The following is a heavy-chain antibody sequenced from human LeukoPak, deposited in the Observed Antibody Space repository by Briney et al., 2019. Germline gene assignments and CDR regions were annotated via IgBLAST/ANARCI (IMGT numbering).Heavy chain of an antibody. CDR3: ARGQMGYDSSGYYYSGVFDY. CDR2: IIPIFGTA. V-gene: IGHV1-69*13. Sequence: GASVKVSCKASGGTFSSYAISWVRQAPGQGLEWMGGIIPIFGTANYAQKFQGRVTITADESTSTAYVELSSLRSEDTAVYYCARGQMGYDSSGYYYSGVFDYWGQGTLVTVSS. D-gene: IGHD3-22*01. CDR1: GGTFSSYA. J-gene: IGHJ4*02.